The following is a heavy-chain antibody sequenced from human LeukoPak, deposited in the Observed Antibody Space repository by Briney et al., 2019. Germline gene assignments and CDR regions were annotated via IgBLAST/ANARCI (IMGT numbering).Heavy chain of an antibody. CDR3: ARVSSLAVAGFFDY. J-gene: IGHJ4*02. CDR1: GFTFRSYA. Sequence: GGSLRLSCAASGFTFRSYAMSWVRQAPGKGLEWVSGISASGGSRYYADSVKGRFTISRDNSKNTLYLQMNSLRAEDTAVYYCARVSSLAVAGFFDYWGQGILVTVSS. V-gene: IGHV3-23*01. CDR2: ISASGGSR. D-gene: IGHD6-19*01.